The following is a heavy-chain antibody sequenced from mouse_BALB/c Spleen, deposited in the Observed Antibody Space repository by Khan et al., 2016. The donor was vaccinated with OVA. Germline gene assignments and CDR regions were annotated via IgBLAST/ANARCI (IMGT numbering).Heavy chain of an antibody. CDR3: AREMITTVYYYAMDY. Sequence: EVELVESGGGLVKPGGSLKLSCAASGFTFSTYAMSWVRQTPEKRLEWVATISSGGSYTFYPDSVKGRFTISRDNAKNTPYLQMSSLRSEDTAMYYCAREMITTVYYYAMDYWGQGTSVTVSS. CDR2: ISSGGSYT. V-gene: IGHV5-9-1*01. J-gene: IGHJ4*01. D-gene: IGHD2-4*01. CDR1: GFTFSTYA.